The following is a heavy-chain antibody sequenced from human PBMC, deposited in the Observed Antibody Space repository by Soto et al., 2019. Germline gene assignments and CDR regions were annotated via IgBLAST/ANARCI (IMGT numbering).Heavy chain of an antibody. D-gene: IGHD4-17*01. CDR1: GFTFSTYA. CDR2: IRSKGNSYAT. CDR3: TSYDYGDYVIDY. Sequence: EVQLVESGGGLVQPGGSLKLSCAASGFTFSTYAMHWVRQASGKGLEWVGRIRSKGNSYATSYAASVKGRFTISRDDSKNTAYLQMNSLKTEDTAVYFCTSYDYGDYVIDYWGQGTLVTVSS. V-gene: IGHV3-73*01. J-gene: IGHJ4*02.